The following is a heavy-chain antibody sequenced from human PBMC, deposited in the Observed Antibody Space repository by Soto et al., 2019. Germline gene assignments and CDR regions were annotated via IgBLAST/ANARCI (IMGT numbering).Heavy chain of an antibody. Sequence: VGSLRLSCSASGFTFSNYDVHWVRQAPGKALEFVAGISPNGGITYYADSVKGRSTISRDNSKNTLYLQMSSLRPDDTAVYYCASPTRGYLTVSYYYYGMDVWGQGTTVTVSS. D-gene: IGHD2-2*01. CDR2: ISPNGGIT. V-gene: IGHV3-64D*06. J-gene: IGHJ6*02. CDR1: GFTFSNYD. CDR3: ASPTRGYLTVSYYYYGMDV.